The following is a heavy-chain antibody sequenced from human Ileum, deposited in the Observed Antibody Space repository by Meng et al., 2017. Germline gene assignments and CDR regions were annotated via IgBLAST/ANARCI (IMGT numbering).Heavy chain of an antibody. Sequence: SETLSLTCALSGVSIDNNNWWSWVRQPPGKGLEWVGEIFHTGSTNYNASLMSRVTISVDKSKNQFSLNLTSVIAADTAMYYCTKGRLASDWGQGTVVTVSS. J-gene: IGHJ4*02. CDR2: IFHTGST. CDR1: GVSIDNNNW. D-gene: IGHD6-19*01. V-gene: IGHV4-4*02. CDR3: TKGRLASD.